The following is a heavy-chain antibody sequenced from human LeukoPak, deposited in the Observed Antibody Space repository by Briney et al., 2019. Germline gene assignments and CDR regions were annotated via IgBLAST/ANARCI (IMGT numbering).Heavy chain of an antibody. CDR1: GFTFSSYD. V-gene: IGHV3-13*01. Sequence: PGGSLRLSCAASGFTFSSYDMHWVRQATGKGLEWVSAIGTSGDTYYPGSVKGQFTISRENDKNSLYLQMNSLRDGDAAVYDCARDFGITATTGDPWGQGTLVTVSS. CDR3: ARDFGITATTGDP. CDR2: IGTSGDT. J-gene: IGHJ5*02. D-gene: IGHD1-7*01.